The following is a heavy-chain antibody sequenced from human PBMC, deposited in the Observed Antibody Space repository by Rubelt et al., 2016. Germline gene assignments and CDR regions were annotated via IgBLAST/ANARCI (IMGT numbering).Heavy chain of an antibody. Sequence: RGYNMNWVRQAPGKGLEWVSYISGSSGTIYYADSVKGRFTISRDNSKNSLSLQMNSLRAEDTAVYYCASLYSSSSYYYYYMDVWGKGTTVTVSS. CDR3: ASLYSSSSYYYYYMDV. CDR1: RGYN. D-gene: IGHD6-6*01. J-gene: IGHJ6*03. V-gene: IGHV3-48*04. CDR2: ISGSSGTI.